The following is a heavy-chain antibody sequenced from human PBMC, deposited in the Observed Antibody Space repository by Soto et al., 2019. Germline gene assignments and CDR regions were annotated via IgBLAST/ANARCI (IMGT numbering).Heavy chain of an antibody. CDR2: INSDGSST. J-gene: IGHJ4*02. D-gene: IGHD6-19*01. Sequence: GGSLRLSCAASGFTFSSYWMHWVRQAPGKGLVWVSRINSDGSSTSYADSVKGRFTISRDNAKNTLYLQMNSLRAEDTAVYYCAVAVAGPTAIGYWGQGTLVPVSS. CDR3: AVAVAGPTAIGY. CDR1: GFTFSSYW. V-gene: IGHV3-74*01.